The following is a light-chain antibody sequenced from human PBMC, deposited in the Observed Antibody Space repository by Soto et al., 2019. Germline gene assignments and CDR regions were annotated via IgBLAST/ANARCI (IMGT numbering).Light chain of an antibody. V-gene: IGLV2-14*01. J-gene: IGLJ2*01. CDR3: SSYTSSSTVI. CDR1: SSDVGGYNY. CDR2: VVT. Sequence: SALTQPASVSGSPGQSITISCTGTSSDVGGYNYVSWYQQHPGKAPKLMIYVVTNRPSGVSNRFSGSKSGNTASLTISGLQAEDEADDYCSSYTSSSTVIFGGGTKLTVL.